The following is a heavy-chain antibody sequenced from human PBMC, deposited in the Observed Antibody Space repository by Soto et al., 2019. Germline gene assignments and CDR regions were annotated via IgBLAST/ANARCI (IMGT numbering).Heavy chain of an antibody. CDR3: VRDLCSSTSCYYYYGMDV. CDR2: INPNSGGT. CDR1: GYTFTGYY. J-gene: IGHJ6*02. Sequence: ASVKVSCKASGYTFTGYYMHWVRQAPGQGLEWMGWINPNSGGTNYAQKFQGWVTMTRDTSISTAYMELSRLRSDDTAVYYCVRDLCSSTSCYYYYGMDVWGQGTTVNVSS. D-gene: IGHD2-2*01. V-gene: IGHV1-2*04.